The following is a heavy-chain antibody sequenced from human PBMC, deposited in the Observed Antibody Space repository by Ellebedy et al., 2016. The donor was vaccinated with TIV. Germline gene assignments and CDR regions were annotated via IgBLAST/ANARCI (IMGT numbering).Heavy chain of an antibody. CDR1: GGSISSSSYY. J-gene: IGHJ4*02. D-gene: IGHD1-26*01. CDR3: ARDRGSVTFDS. V-gene: IGHV4-39*07. Sequence: MPSETLSLTCTVSGGSISSSSYYWGWIRQPPGKGLEWIGNIYYSGSTYYNPSLKSRVTISVDTSKNQLSLKLSSVTAADTAVYYCARDRGSVTFDSWGQGTLVTVSS. CDR2: IYYSGST.